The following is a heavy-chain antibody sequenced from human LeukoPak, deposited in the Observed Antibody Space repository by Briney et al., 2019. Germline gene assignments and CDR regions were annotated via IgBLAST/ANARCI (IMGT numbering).Heavy chain of an antibody. D-gene: IGHD1-14*01. CDR2: INAGNGNT. Sequence: ASVKVSCKASGYTFTSYAMHWLRQAPGQRLEWMGWINAGNGNTKYSQEFQGRVTITRDTSASTAYMELSSLRSEDMAVYYCARLEPRKDAFDIWGQGTMVTVSS. CDR3: ARLEPRKDAFDI. J-gene: IGHJ3*02. V-gene: IGHV1-3*03. CDR1: GYTFTSYA.